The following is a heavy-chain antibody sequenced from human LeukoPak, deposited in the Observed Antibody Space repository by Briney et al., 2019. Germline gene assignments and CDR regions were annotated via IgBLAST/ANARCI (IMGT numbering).Heavy chain of an antibody. J-gene: IGHJ1*01. CDR2: ISSSSSYI. D-gene: IGHD6-19*01. CDR3: ARRIAVAGTRYFQH. V-gene: IGHV3-21*01. CDR1: GFTFSSYS. Sequence: GGPLRLSCAASGFTFSSYSMNWVRQAPGKGLEWVSSISSSSSYIYYADLVKGRFTISRDNAKNSLYLQMNSLRAEDTAVYYCARRIAVAGTRYFQHWGQGTLVTVSS.